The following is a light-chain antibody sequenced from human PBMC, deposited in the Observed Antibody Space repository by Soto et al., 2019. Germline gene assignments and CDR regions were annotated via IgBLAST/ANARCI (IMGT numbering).Light chain of an antibody. V-gene: IGKV1-5*03. CDR3: QQYDSYSEA. CDR2: KAS. J-gene: IGKJ4*01. CDR1: QTISSW. Sequence: DIDMIQSPSTLSGSAGDGVTITCRASQTISSWLAWYQQKPGKAPKLLIYKASTLKSGVPSRFSGSGSGTEFTLTISSLQPDDFAPYYCQQYDSYSEAFGEGTRVE.